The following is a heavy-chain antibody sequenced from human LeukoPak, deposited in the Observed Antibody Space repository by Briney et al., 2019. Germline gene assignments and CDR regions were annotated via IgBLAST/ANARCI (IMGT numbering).Heavy chain of an antibody. J-gene: IGHJ4*02. CDR2: IIPILGIA. D-gene: IGHD1-7*01. CDR3: ARGGTTMGDY. V-gene: IGHV1-69*04. Sequence: ASVKVSCKASGGTFSSYAIIWVRQAPGQGLEWMGRIIPILGIANYAQKFQSRVTITADKSTSTAYMELSSLRSEDTAVYYCARGGTTMGDYWGQGTLVTVSS. CDR1: GGTFSSYA.